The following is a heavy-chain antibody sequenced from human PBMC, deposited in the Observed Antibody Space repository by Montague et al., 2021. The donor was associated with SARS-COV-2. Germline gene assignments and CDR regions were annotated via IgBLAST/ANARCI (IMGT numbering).Heavy chain of an antibody. J-gene: IGHJ4*02. CDR3: VRGWGSWFH. V-gene: IGHV4-34*01. CDR1: TPWFSSYY. Sequence: SETLSLTCPVHTPWFSSYYRGSIRQSTGQRLGWNGETDQSVRTNXNPTLKSRVTISADTSKSQFSLKLNSVTAADTAVYYCVRGWGSWFHWGQGTLVTVSS. CDR2: TDQSVRT. D-gene: IGHD3-16*01.